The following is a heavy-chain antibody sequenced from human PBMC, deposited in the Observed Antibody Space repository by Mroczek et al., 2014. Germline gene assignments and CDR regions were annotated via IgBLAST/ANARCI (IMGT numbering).Heavy chain of an antibody. V-gene: IGHV4-31*03. CDR3: ARDGIAVDHYGMDV. J-gene: IGHJ6*02. CDR2: IYYSGST. D-gene: IGHD6-19*01. Sequence: QVQLVESGPRTGEAFTDPVPHLHCLWWLHQQWWLLLELDPPAPREGLEWIGYIYYSGSTYYNPSLKSRVTISVDTSKNQFSLKLSSVTAADTAVYYCARDGIAVDHYGMDVWGQGTTGHRLL. CDR1: WLHQQWWLL.